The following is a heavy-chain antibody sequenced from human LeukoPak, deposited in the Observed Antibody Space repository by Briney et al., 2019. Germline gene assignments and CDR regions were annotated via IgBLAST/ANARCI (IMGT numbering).Heavy chain of an antibody. Sequence: PSETLSLTCAVSGESFSGNFWTWIRQPPGKGLEWIGYIYYSGSTNYNPSLKSRVTISVDTSKNQFSLKLSSVTAADTAVYYCARTLPVRGGFDYWGQGTLVTVSS. CDR3: ARTLPVRGGFDY. D-gene: IGHD3-16*01. J-gene: IGHJ4*02. CDR1: GESFSGNF. CDR2: IYYSGST. V-gene: IGHV4-59*08.